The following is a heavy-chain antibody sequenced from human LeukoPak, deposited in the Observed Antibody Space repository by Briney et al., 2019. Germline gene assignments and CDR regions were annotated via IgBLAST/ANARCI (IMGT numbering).Heavy chain of an antibody. CDR3: ARGATAKWFDP. D-gene: IGHD5-24*01. J-gene: IGHJ5*02. Sequence: SETLSLTCTVSGGPISSYYWSWIRQPPGKGLEWIGYIYYSGSTNYNPSLKSRVTISVDTSKNQFSLKLSSVTAADTAVYYCARGATAKWFDPWGQGTLVTVSS. CDR2: IYYSGST. CDR1: GGPISSYY. V-gene: IGHV4-59*12.